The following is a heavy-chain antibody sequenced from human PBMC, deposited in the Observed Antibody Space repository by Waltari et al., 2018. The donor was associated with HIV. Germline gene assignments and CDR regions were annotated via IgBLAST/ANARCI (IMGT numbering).Heavy chain of an antibody. V-gene: IGHV3-9*01. CDR3: TKAESFFHPPDY. D-gene: IGHD3-10*01. CDR1: GFTFGDYA. CDR2: ISWNSDST. J-gene: IGHJ4*02. Sequence: EVQLVESGGGLVQPGRSLRLYCAASGFTFGDYAMHWVRQVSGKGLEWVSGISWNSDSTGYADSVKGRFTISRDNAKTSLYLQMNSLRTEDTALYYCTKAESFFHPPDYWGQGTLVTVSS.